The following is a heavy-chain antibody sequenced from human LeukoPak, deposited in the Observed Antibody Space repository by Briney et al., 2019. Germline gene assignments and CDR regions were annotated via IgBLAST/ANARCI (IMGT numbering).Heavy chain of an antibody. CDR3: ATEAQGTTGEWMVDY. Sequence: ASVKVSCKASGYTFTGYYMHWVRQAPGQGLEWMGWINPNSGGTNYAQKFQGRVTMTRDTSISTAYMELSRLRSDDTAVYYCATEAQGTTGEWMVDYWGQGTLVTVSS. CDR2: INPNSGGT. V-gene: IGHV1-2*02. J-gene: IGHJ4*02. D-gene: IGHD4-17*01. CDR1: GYTFTGYY.